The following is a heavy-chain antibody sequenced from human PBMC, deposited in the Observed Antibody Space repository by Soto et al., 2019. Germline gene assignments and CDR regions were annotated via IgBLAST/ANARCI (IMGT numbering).Heavy chain of an antibody. CDR2: IYWDDNK. CDR3: AHSAFGSWFAS. CDR1: GVSLSTSAVG. V-gene: IGHV2-5*02. Sequence: QITLKESGPTLVKPTQTLTLTCTFSGVSLSTSAVGVGWIRQPPGKALEWLALIYWDDNKRYSPSLKSRLTITKDTSTNQVVLTMTNMDPVDSSTYYCAHSAFGSWFASWGQGIPVTVSS. J-gene: IGHJ5*01. D-gene: IGHD2-15*01.